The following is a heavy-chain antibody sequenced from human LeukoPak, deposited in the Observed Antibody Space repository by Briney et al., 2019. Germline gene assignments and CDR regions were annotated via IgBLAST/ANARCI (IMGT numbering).Heavy chain of an antibody. CDR3: ARDRGHYFDY. J-gene: IGHJ4*02. Sequence: AGGSLRLSCAASGFTLSVHSMNWVRQAPGKGLEWVSYISTSSSTIYYADSVKGRFTISRDNAKNSLFLQMNSLRAEDTAMYYCARDRGHYFDYWGQGTLVTVSS. V-gene: IGHV3-48*01. CDR2: ISTSSSTI. CDR1: GFTLSVHS.